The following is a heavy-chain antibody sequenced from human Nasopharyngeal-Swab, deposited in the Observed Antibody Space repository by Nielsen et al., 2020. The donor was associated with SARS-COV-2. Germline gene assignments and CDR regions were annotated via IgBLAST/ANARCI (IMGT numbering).Heavy chain of an antibody. CDR1: GFTFSSYW. J-gene: IGHJ6*02. Sequence: GESLKISCAASGFTFSSYWMHWVRQAPGKGLVWVSLINSDGSSTSYADSVKGRFTISRYNAKNTLYLQMDSLRAEDTAVYYCARDVCSSTSCYYWGYYGMDVWGQGTTVTVSS. V-gene: IGHV3-74*01. CDR2: INSDGSST. CDR3: ARDVCSSTSCYYWGYYGMDV. D-gene: IGHD2-2*01.